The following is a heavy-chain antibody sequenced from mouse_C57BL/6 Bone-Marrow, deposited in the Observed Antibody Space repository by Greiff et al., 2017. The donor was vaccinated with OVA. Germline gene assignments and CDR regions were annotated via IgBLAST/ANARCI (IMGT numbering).Heavy chain of an antibody. CDR3: AGHYYGSSYGNFDY. V-gene: IGHV1-64*01. D-gene: IGHD1-1*01. CDR1: GYTFTSYW. J-gene: IGHJ2*01. Sequence: VQVVESGAELVKPGASVKLSCKASGYTFTSYWMHWVKQRPGQGLEWIGMIHPNSGSTNYNEKFKSKATLTVDKSSSTAYMQLSSLTSEDSAVYYCAGHYYGSSYGNFDYWGQGTTLTVSS. CDR2: IHPNSGST.